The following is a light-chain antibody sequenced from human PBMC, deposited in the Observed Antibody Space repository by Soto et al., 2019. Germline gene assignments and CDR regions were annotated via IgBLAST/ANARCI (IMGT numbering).Light chain of an antibody. CDR2: AAS. CDR3: QQYYSYPPWT. Sequence: IRMTQSPSSLSASTGDRVTITCRASQGISSYLAWYQQKPGKATKLMIYAASTLQSGVPSRFSGSGSGTDFTLTISCLQSEDFATYYCQQYYSYPPWTFGQGTKVDIK. V-gene: IGKV1-8*01. CDR1: QGISSY. J-gene: IGKJ1*01.